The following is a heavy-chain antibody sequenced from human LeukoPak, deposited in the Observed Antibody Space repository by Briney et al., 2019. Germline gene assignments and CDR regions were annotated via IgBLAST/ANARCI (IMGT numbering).Heavy chain of an antibody. D-gene: IGHD3-10*01. V-gene: IGHV3-30*04. Sequence: RGSLRLSCAASGFTFTTYAIPWVRQAPGKGLEWVAVISYDGSSRYYSDSVKGRFTISRDNSKNTLYLHLNSLRAEDTALYYCVRSRDYYGSGSYPDYWGQGTLVTVSS. CDR3: VRSRDYYGSGSYPDY. CDR1: GFTFTTYA. CDR2: ISYDGSSR. J-gene: IGHJ4*02.